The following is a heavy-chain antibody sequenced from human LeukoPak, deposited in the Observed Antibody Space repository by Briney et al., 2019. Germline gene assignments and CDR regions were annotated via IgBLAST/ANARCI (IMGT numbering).Heavy chain of an antibody. Sequence: SETLSLTCTVSGGSISSYYWSWIRQPTGKGLEWIGRIYTSGSTNYNPSLKSRVTMSVDTSKNQFSLKLSSVTAADTAVYYCARDRYYHDAFDIWGQGTMVTVSS. CDR1: GGSISSYY. V-gene: IGHV4-4*07. J-gene: IGHJ3*02. CDR3: ARDRYYHDAFDI. D-gene: IGHD3-10*01. CDR2: IYTSGST.